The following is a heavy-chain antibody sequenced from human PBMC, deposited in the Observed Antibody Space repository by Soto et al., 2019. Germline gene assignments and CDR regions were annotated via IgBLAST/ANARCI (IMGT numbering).Heavy chain of an antibody. CDR1: GYTFTSYY. V-gene: IGHV1-46*01. Sequence: ASVKVSCKASGYTFTSYYMHWVRQAPGQGLEWMGIINPSGGSTSYAQKFQGRVTMTRDTSTSTVYMELSSLRSEDTAVYYCARGGITMVRGVITTGPLGMDVWGQGTTVTVSS. CDR3: ARGGITMVRGVITTGPLGMDV. J-gene: IGHJ6*02. CDR2: INPSGGST. D-gene: IGHD3-10*01.